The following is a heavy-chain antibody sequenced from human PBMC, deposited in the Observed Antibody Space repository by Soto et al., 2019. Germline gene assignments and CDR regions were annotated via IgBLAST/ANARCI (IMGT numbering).Heavy chain of an antibody. CDR1: GFTFSSYE. Sequence: ESGGGVVQPGRSLRLSCAASGFTFSSYEMHWVRQAPGKGLEWVAVISNDGRNKDYADSVKGRFTISRDNPENTLYLQMNRLRDEDTAVYYCARDKDCGSITCYNSFDIWGQGTMVTVSS. D-gene: IGHD2-2*02. V-gene: IGHV3-30*19. CDR3: ARDKDCGSITCYNSFDI. CDR2: ISNDGRNK. J-gene: IGHJ3*02.